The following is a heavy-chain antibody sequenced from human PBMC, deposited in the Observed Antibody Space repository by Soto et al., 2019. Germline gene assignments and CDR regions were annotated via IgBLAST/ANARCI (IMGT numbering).Heavy chain of an antibody. D-gene: IGHD3-22*01. V-gene: IGHV4-34*01. CDR1: GGAFNDYY. J-gene: IGHJ6*02. Sequence: QVQLQQWGAGLLKPSETLSLTCAVYGGAFNDYYWSWIRQPPGKGLQWIGVTTHRGSTTYNPSLRPRVTLSVDASKNQIPLKLLSVPAADTDVYYCARFLIASSGYSQLRYYYYGMDVWGQGTTVTVSS. CDR3: ARFLIASSGYSQLRYYYYGMDV. CDR2: TTHRGST.